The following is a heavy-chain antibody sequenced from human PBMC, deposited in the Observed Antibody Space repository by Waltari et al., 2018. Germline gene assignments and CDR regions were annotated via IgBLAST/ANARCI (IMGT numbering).Heavy chain of an antibody. CDR3: ARDAVDSGGYYHKYYFDS. J-gene: IGHJ4*02. CDR2: SFPRGST. V-gene: IGHV4-38-2*02. D-gene: IGHD3-22*01. CDR1: GYSISSGYY. Sequence: QVQLQESGPGLVKPSETLSLKCVVSGYSISSGYYWGWIRQSPGKGLEWIGSSFPRGSTYYSPSLKSRATITVDTSKNQFSLNLTSVTAADTAVYYCARDAVDSGGYYHKYYFDSWGQGTLVSVSS.